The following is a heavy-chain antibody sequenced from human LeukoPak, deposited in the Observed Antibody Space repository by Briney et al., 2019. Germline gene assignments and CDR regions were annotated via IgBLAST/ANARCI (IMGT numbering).Heavy chain of an antibody. V-gene: IGHV4-34*01. CDR2: INHSGST. J-gene: IGHJ6*03. CDR1: GGSFSGYY. CDR3: ARHRDSSGYYYYYMDV. Sequence: PSETLSLTCAVYGGSFSGYYWSWIRQPPGKGLEWIGEINHSGSTNYNPSLKSRVTISVDTSKNQFSLKLSSVTAADTAVYYCARHRDSSGYYYYYMDVWGKGTTVTGSS. D-gene: IGHD3-22*01.